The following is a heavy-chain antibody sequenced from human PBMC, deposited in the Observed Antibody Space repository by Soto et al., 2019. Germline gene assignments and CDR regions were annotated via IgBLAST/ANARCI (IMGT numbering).Heavy chain of an antibody. J-gene: IGHJ4*02. CDR2: ILYEGSNK. V-gene: IGHV3-30-3*01. Sequence: LRLSFAASGFTFISDAMPRVPQAPGQGVEWVGVILYEGSNKYYAGPVKGRFPLSREQSKNPLYLQMNRLRAEGKAVYYCARDQLVVVVAATATYYYWGQGTLVTVSS. CDR3: ARDQLVVVVAATATYYY. CDR1: GFTFISDA. D-gene: IGHD2-15*01.